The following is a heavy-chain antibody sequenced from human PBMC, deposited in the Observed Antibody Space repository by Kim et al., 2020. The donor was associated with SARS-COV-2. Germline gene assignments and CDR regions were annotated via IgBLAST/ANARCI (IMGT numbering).Heavy chain of an antibody. V-gene: IGHV3-30*18. D-gene: IGHD1-26*01. Sequence: GGSLRLSCAASGFTFSSYGMHWVRQAPGKGLEWVAVISYDGSNKYYADSVKGRFIISRDNSKNTLYLQMNSLRAEDTAVYYCAKDLLITETSFGRGSYPARYYYYGMDVWGQGTTVTVSS. CDR2: ISYDGSNK. CDR3: AKDLLITETSFGRGSYPARYYYYGMDV. CDR1: GFTFSSYG. J-gene: IGHJ6*02.